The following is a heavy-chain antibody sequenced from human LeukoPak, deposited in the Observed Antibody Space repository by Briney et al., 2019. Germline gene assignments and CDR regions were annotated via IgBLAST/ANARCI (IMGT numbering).Heavy chain of an antibody. CDR1: GYTFTSYY. J-gene: IGHJ3*02. CDR2: INPSGGST. CDR3: ARRDAPYDAFDI. V-gene: IGHV1-46*01. D-gene: IGHD2-2*01. Sequence: ASVKVSCKASGYTFTSYYMHWVRQAPGQGLEWMGIINPSGGSTSYAQKFQGRVTMTRDMSTSTVYMELSSLRSEDTAVYYCARRDAPYDAFDIWGQGTMVTVSS.